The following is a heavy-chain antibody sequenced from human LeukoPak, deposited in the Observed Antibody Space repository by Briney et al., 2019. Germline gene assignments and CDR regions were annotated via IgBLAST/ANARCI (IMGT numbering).Heavy chain of an antibody. Sequence: GGSLRLSCAASGFTVSSNDMGWVRQAPGKGLEWVSFIYSGGSTHYADSVKGRFSISRDNSKNTVSLQMNSLRAEDTAVYYCARRTVPGRPAYWGQGTLVTVSS. V-gene: IGHV3-66*04. J-gene: IGHJ4*02. CDR1: GFTVSSND. CDR2: IYSGGST. CDR3: ARRTVPGRPAY. D-gene: IGHD6-6*01.